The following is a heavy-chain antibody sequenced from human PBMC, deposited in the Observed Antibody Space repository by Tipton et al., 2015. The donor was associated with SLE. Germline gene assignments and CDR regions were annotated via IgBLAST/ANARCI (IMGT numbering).Heavy chain of an antibody. CDR3: ARQLGWGDPFAFDY. J-gene: IGHJ4*02. CDR2: ISYSGST. V-gene: IGHV4-59*08. D-gene: IGHD2-21*02. Sequence: LRLSCSVSDDSIRDYYFSWIRQPPGKELEWIGYISYSGSTSYNPSLESRVTISLDTSKNHFSLKRSSVTAADTAIYYCARQLGWGDPFAFDYWGQGTLVTVSS. CDR1: DDSIRDYY.